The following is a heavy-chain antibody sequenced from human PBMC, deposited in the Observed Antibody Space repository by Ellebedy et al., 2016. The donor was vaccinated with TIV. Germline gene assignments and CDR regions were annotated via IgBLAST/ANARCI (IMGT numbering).Heavy chain of an antibody. J-gene: IGHJ4*02. CDR3: ARRRGYGDFMFDY. Sequence: GESLKISCKASGYTFNTYWIAWVRQMPGKGLEWMGIIYPGYSNTPYSPSFDGQVTMSADKSITTAYLQWSGLRASDTAIYYCARRRGYGDFMFDYWGQGTLVTVSS. D-gene: IGHD4-17*01. CDR1: GYTFNTYW. V-gene: IGHV5-51*01. CDR2: IYPGYSNT.